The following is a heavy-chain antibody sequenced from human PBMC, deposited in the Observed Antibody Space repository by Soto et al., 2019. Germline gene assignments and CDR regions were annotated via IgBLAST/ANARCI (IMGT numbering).Heavy chain of an antibody. CDR1: GFSLSTSGMC. J-gene: IGHJ6*03. D-gene: IGHD1-1*01. Sequence: SGPTLVKPTQTLTLTCTFSGFSLSTSGMCVSWIRQPPGKALEWLARIDWDDDKYYSTSLKTRLTISKDTSKNQVVLTMTNMDPVDTATYYCARMGRVQLERPESYYYYYMDVWGKGTTVTVSS. CDR2: IDWDDDK. V-gene: IGHV2-70*11. CDR3: ARMGRVQLERPESYYYYYMDV.